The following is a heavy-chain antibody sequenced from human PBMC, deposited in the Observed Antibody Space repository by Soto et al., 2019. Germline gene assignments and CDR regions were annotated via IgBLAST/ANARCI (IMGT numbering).Heavy chain of an antibody. Sequence: ASVKVSCKASGYTFTSYDINWVRQATGQGLEWMGWMNPNSGNTGYAQKFQGRVTMIRNTSISTAYMELSSLRSEDTAVYYCARGRGYCTNGVCYKDYYYYMDVWGKGTTVTVSS. CDR3: ARGRGYCTNGVCYKDYYYYMDV. V-gene: IGHV1-8*01. J-gene: IGHJ6*03. D-gene: IGHD2-8*01. CDR1: GYTFTSYD. CDR2: MNPNSGNT.